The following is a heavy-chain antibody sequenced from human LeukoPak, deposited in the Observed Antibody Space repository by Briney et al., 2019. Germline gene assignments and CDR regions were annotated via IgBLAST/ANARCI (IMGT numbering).Heavy chain of an antibody. V-gene: IGHV1-3*01. CDR2: INAGHGNT. Sequence: ASVKVSCNASGYTFTSYTMHWVRQAPGQRLEWMGWINAGHGNTKYSQNFQARVTITRDTSASTAYMELRSLRSEDTAVYYCAKGAGFAEPLPDYWGQGTLVTVSS. D-gene: IGHD1-14*01. CDR1: GYTFTSYT. J-gene: IGHJ4*02. CDR3: AKGAGFAEPLPDY.